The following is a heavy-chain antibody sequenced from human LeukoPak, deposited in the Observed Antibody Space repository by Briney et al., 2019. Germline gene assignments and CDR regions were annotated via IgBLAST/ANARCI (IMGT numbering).Heavy chain of an antibody. CDR1: GFTFSSYR. D-gene: IGHD3-22*01. CDR2: INNDGSST. V-gene: IGHV3-74*01. CDR3: AREDYYDGCFQH. J-gene: IGHJ1*01. Sequence: GGSLRLSCAASGFTFSSYRMHWVRQAPGKGLVWVSRINNDGSSTNYADSVKGRFTISRDNAKNTPYLQMHSLRAEDTAVYYCAREDYYDGCFQHWGQGTLVTVSS.